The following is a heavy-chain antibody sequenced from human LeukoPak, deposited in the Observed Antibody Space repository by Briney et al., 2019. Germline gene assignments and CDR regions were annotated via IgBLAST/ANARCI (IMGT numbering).Heavy chain of an antibody. V-gene: IGHV3-23*01. J-gene: IGHJ6*02. D-gene: IGHD6-13*01. CDR3: AKVYSSSWYNGMDV. CDR1: GFTFSSYA. Sequence: GRSLRLSCAASGFTFSSYAMSWVRQAPGKGLEWVSAISGSGGSTYYADSVKGRFTISRDNSKNTLYLQMNSLRAEDTAVYYCAKVYSSSWYNGMDVWGQGTAVTVSS. CDR2: ISGSGGST.